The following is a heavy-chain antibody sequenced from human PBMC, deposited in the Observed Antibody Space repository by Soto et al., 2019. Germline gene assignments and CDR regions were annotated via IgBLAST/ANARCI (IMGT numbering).Heavy chain of an antibody. CDR2: IYWDDDK. V-gene: IGHV2-5*02. Sequence: QITLKESGPTLVKPTQTLTLTCTFSAFSLSTGGVGVGWIRQPPGKALEWLALIYWDDDKRYSPSLRIRLTITKDTSKNQVVLTMTIMDPVDTATYYCIQSRCGGDCLQSYASYYYYGMDVWGQGTTVTVSS. CDR3: IQSRCGGDCLQSYASYYYYGMDV. D-gene: IGHD2-21*02. J-gene: IGHJ6*02. CDR1: AFSLSTGGVG.